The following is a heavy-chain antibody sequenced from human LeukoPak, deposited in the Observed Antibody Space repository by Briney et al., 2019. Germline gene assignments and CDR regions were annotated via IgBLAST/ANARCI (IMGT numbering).Heavy chain of an antibody. CDR2: IYNSGST. CDR1: GGSISSYY. Sequence: SETLSLTCTVSGGSISSYYWSWIRQPAGKGLEWIGRIYNSGSTNYNPSLKSRVTMSVDTSKNQFSLKLSSVTAADTAVYYCGREDSDYGVTYFDYWGQGTLVTVSS. CDR3: GREDSDYGVTYFDY. D-gene: IGHD4-17*01. J-gene: IGHJ4*02. V-gene: IGHV4-4*07.